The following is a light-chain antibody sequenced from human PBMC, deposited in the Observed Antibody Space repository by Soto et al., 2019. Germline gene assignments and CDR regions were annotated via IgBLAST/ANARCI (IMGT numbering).Light chain of an antibody. Sequence: QSVLTQPPSASGSPGQSVTISCTGTSSDVGGYNCVSRYQQHPGKAPKLMIYEVSKRPSGVPDRFSGSKSGNTASLTVSGLQAEDEADYYCSSYAGSNIPVVFGGGTKLTVL. CDR1: SSDVGGYNC. CDR2: EVS. CDR3: SSYAGSNIPVV. V-gene: IGLV2-8*01. J-gene: IGLJ2*01.